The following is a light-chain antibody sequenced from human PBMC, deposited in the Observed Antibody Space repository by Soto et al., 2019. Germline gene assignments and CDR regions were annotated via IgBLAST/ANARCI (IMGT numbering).Light chain of an antibody. J-gene: IGKJ2*01. V-gene: IGKV3-20*01. CDR1: QSISSSY. CDR3: QLYGGSHMYS. CDR2: AAS. Sequence: EIGVTQSPGTLSWSPGEGAALSCRTSQSISSSYLAWYQQKPGQAPRLLIYAASSRATGIPDRFSGSGYGADFTLTICRLQPEDFPVYYCQLYGGSHMYSFGQGTKLEI.